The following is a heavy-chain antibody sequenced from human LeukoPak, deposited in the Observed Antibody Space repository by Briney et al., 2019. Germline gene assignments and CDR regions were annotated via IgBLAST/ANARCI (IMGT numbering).Heavy chain of an antibody. CDR2: INHNEIT. V-gene: IGHV4-34*01. CDR1: GGSFSGHY. D-gene: IGHD3-16*01. Sequence: SETLSLTSAVHGGSFSGHYWSWIRQPPGKGLEWIGEINHNEITNYNPSLKSRVTISLDRSKNQFSLRLRSLTAADTAVYYGAREPLYRVAWGHEVLDIWGQGTMVIVSS. CDR3: AREPLYRVAWGHEVLDI. J-gene: IGHJ3*02.